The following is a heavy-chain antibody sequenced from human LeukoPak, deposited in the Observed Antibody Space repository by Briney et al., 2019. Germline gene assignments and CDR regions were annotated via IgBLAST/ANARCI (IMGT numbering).Heavy chain of an antibody. CDR1: GDSVSSISAA. CDR3: ARSTALVGDDWVDP. CDR2: TVYRSKWYY. D-gene: IGHD2-21*01. V-gene: IGHV6-1*01. Sequence: SQTLSLTCAISGDSVSSISAAWNWIRQSPSRGLEWLGRTVYRSKWYYDYAVSVQSRITINADTSKNQFSLHLNSATPEDTAVYYCARSTALVGDDWVDPWGQGTLVTVSS. J-gene: IGHJ5*02.